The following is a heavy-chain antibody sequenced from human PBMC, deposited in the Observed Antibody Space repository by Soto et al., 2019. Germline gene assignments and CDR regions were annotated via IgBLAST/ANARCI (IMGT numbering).Heavy chain of an antibody. CDR3: ATQEVGGSYVYTFDP. D-gene: IGHD1-26*01. CDR1: GGSITSSSYY. V-gene: IGHV4-39*01. J-gene: IGHJ5*02. Sequence: SETLSLTCTVSGGSITSSSYYWGWIRQPPGKGLEWIGSIYYSGSTYYNPSLKSRVTIPVDTSKNQFSLKLSSVTAADTAVYYCATQEVGGSYVYTFDPWGQGTLVTVSS. CDR2: IYYSGST.